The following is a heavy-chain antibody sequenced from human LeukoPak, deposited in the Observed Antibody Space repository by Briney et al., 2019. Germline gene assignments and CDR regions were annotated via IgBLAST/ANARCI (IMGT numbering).Heavy chain of an antibody. CDR2: INPNSGGT. J-gene: IGHJ4*02. Sequence: ASVKVSCKASGYTFTGYYMHWVRQAPGQGLEWMGWINPNSGGTNYAQKFQGRVTMTRDTSTSTAYMELSRLRSDDTAVYYCASEKYDSSGYYSAYWGQGTLVTVSS. V-gene: IGHV1-2*02. D-gene: IGHD3-22*01. CDR3: ASEKYDSSGYYSAY. CDR1: GYTFTGYY.